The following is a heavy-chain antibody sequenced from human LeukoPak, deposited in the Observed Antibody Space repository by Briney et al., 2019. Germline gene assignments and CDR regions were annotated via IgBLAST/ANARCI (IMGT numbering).Heavy chain of an antibody. CDR2: MSPHNGHT. Sequence: ASVKVSCKASGYTFIDYDVNWVRQAPGQGLEWMGLMSPHNGHTEYGQNFQGRVTMTRDTSTGTAYMELRSLRSEDTAVYYCARRTPRCGGTCYDAFDVWGQGTMVTVSS. J-gene: IGHJ3*01. V-gene: IGHV1-8*01. CDR1: GYTFIDYD. D-gene: IGHD2-21*01. CDR3: ARRTPRCGGTCYDAFDV.